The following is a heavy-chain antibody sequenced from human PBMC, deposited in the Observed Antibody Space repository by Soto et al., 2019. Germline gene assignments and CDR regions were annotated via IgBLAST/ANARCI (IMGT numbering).Heavy chain of an antibody. CDR2: TRNKASSYTT. CDR1: GFSFSDYY. D-gene: IGHD3-22*01. CDR3: AREGSSSGPDYEY. Sequence: EVQLVESGGGLVQPGGSLRLSCAASGFSFSDYYINWVRQAPGKGLEWVGRTRNKASSYTTDYAAFVKGRITISRDDSKNLIYLQMNRLTTEDTAVYYCAREGSSSGPDYEYWGQGTLVTVSS. J-gene: IGHJ4*02. V-gene: IGHV3-72*01.